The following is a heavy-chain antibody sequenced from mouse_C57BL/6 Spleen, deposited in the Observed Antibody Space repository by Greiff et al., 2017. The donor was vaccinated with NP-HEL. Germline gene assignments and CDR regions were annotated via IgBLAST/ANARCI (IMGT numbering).Heavy chain of an antibody. D-gene: IGHD4-1*02. V-gene: IGHV1-15*01. CDR2: IDPETGGT. Sequence: VQVVESGAELVRPGASVTLSCKASGYTFTDYEMHWVKQTPVHGLEWIGAIDPETGGTAYNQKFKGKAILTADKSSSTAYMELRSLTSEDSAVYYCTSNWDVDYWGQGTTLTVSS. CDR3: TSNWDVDY. CDR1: GYTFTDYE. J-gene: IGHJ2*01.